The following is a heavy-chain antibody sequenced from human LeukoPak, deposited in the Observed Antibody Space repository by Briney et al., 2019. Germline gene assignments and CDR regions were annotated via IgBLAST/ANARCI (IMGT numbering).Heavy chain of an antibody. J-gene: IGHJ3*02. D-gene: IGHD3-9*01. Sequence: GGSLRLSCAASGFTFSTYNMNWVRQAPGKGLEWVSSITSSSTYIYYADSVKGRFTISRDNAKNSLYLQMNSLRAEDTAVYYCARDPHDILRWANAFDIWGQGTMVTVSS. CDR1: GFTFSTYN. V-gene: IGHV3-21*01. CDR2: ITSSSTYI. CDR3: ARDPHDILRWANAFDI.